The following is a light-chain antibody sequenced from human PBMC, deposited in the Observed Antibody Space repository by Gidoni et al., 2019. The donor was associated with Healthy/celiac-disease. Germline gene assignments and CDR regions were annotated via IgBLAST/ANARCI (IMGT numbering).Light chain of an antibody. CDR3: SSYAGSNTHVV. CDR2: EVS. CDR1: SSDVGGYNY. J-gene: IGLJ2*01. Sequence: QSALTQPPSASGSPVQSVTISCTGTSSDVGGYNYVSWYQQHPGKAPKLMIDEVSKRPSGVPDRFSGYKSGNTAALTVSGLQAEDEADYYCSSYAGSNTHVVFGGGTKLTVL. V-gene: IGLV2-8*01.